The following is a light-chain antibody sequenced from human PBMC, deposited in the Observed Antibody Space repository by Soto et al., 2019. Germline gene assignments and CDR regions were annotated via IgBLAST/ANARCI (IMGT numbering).Light chain of an antibody. CDR3: QQRSNWPPYT. J-gene: IGKJ2*01. CDR2: DAS. V-gene: IGKV3-11*01. CDR1: QSVSSY. Sequence: EIVLTQSPATLSLSPGERATLSCRASQSVSSYLDWYQQKPGQATRLLIYDASNRATGIPARFSGSGSGTDFTLTISSLEPEDFAVYYWQQRSNWPPYTFGQGTKLEIK.